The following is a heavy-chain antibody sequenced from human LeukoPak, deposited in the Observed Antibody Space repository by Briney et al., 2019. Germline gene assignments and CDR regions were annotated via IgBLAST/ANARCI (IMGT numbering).Heavy chain of an antibody. J-gene: IGHJ3*02. V-gene: IGHV4-34*01. Sequence: SETLSLTCAVYGGSFSGYYWSWFRQPPGKGLEWIGEINHSGSTNYNPSLKSRVTISVDTSKNQFSLKLSSVTAADTAVYYCARGRGRPSYYYGSTAFDIWGQGTMVTVSS. CDR1: GGSFSGYY. CDR2: INHSGST. CDR3: ARGRGRPSYYYGSTAFDI. D-gene: IGHD3-10*01.